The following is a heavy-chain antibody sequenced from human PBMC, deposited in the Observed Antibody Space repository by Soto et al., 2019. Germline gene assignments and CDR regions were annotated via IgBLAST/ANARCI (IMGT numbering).Heavy chain of an antibody. CDR3: ASYCSSTNCLDL. V-gene: IGHV3-33*01. D-gene: IGHD2-2*01. CDR2: IWYDGSNK. J-gene: IGHJ5*02. CDR1: GFTFSSSG. Sequence: PEGSLRLSCAASGFTFSSSGMHWVRQAPGKGLEWVAVIWYDGSNKYYADSVKGRFTISRDNSKNTLYLKMKSLSAEDRAVYYCASYCSSTNCLDLWGQGTLVTVSS.